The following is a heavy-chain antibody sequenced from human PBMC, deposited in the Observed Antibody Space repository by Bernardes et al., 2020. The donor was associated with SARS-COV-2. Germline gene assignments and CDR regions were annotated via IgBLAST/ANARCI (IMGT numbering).Heavy chain of an antibody. D-gene: IGHD3-3*01. CDR1: GYSFTNQW. Sequence: GESLKTSCNASGYSFTNQWIGCFRQIPGKVLEWIVIFYPGYSDTRYSPSFQGQVTISVDKSTSTAYLQWSSLKASDTAIYYCARQRTVETVFYGMDVWGQGTTVTVSS. V-gene: IGHV5-51*01. CDR2: FYPGYSDT. CDR3: ARQRTVETVFYGMDV. J-gene: IGHJ6*02.